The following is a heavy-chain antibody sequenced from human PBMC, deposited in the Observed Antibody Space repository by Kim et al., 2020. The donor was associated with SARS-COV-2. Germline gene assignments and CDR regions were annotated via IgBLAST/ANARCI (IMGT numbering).Heavy chain of an antibody. D-gene: IGHD3-9*01. V-gene: IGHV3-23*01. J-gene: IGHJ3*02. Sequence: YADSVKGRFTISRDNSKNTLYLQMSSLRAEDTAVYYCAKFAPSPTGAFDIWGQGTMVTVSS. CDR3: AKFAPSPTGAFDI.